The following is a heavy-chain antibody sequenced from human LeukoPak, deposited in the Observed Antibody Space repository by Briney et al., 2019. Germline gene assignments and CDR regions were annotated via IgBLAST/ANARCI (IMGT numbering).Heavy chain of an antibody. J-gene: IGHJ3*02. Sequence: GGSLRLSCAASGFTFSSYSMNWVRQAPGKGLEGVSYISSSSSTIYYADSVKGRFTISRDNAKNSLYLQMNSLRAEDTAVYYCARAGPNWSGYYKDAFDIWGQGTMVTVSS. V-gene: IGHV3-48*01. CDR2: ISSSSSTI. CDR3: ARAGPNWSGYYKDAFDI. D-gene: IGHD3-3*01. CDR1: GFTFSSYS.